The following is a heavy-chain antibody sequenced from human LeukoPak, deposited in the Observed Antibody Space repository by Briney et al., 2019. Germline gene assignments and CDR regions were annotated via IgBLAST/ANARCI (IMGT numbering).Heavy chain of an antibody. Sequence: GGSLRLSCAASGFTFSDYGMHWVRQAPGKGLEWVAVIYYDGNNKYYAGSVKGRFTISRDNSKNTVYLQMNSLRAEDTAVYFCARGPYGDYDDFFDYWGQGTLVTVSS. J-gene: IGHJ4*02. CDR2: IYYDGNNK. CDR3: ARGPYGDYDDFFDY. V-gene: IGHV3-33*01. CDR1: GFTFSDYG. D-gene: IGHD4-17*01.